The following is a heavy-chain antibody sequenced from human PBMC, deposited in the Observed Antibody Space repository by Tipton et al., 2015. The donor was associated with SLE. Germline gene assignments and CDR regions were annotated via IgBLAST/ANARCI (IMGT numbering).Heavy chain of an antibody. CDR1: NGSISNYY. V-gene: IGHV4-59*06. J-gene: IGHJ6*03. Sequence: LRLSCIVSNGSISNYYWSWIRQPPGKGLEWVGYIYYSGNTYYNPSLESRITISVDTSENQFSLKLSSVTAADTAVYYCARAHYYYDSNGYDFASTYYYYMDVWGKGTTVTVSS. CDR3: ARAHYYYDSNGYDFASTYYYYMDV. D-gene: IGHD3-22*01. CDR2: IYYSGNT.